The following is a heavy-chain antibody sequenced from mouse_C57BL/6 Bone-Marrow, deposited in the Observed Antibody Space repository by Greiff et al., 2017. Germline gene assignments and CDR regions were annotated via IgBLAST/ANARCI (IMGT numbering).Heavy chain of an antibody. CDR3: ARRYSGGSRWFAD. D-gene: IGHD1-1*02. CDR2: IDPKSGGT. V-gene: IGHV1-72*01. J-gene: IGHJ3*01. Sequence: QVQLQQPGAELVKPGASVKLSCKASGYTFTSYWMHWVKQRPGRGLEWIGRIDPKSGGTTYTEKFKSKATLTVDTPSSTAYMQLSSLTSEDSAVYECARRYSGGSRWFADWGQGTMVTVAA. CDR1: GYTFTSYW.